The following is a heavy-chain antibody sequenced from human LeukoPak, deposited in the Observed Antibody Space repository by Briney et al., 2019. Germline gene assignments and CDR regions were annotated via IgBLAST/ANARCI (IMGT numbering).Heavy chain of an antibody. CDR2: FINSGET. V-gene: IGHV3-23*01. CDR3: AKDLRLSVGTSPFDY. D-gene: IGHD4-23*01. CDR1: GFTFSTYA. Sequence: PGGTLSLSCAASGFTFSTYAMAWVRRAPGKGLEWVSAFINSGETHYADSVKGRFTISRDSSKNTLYLQMNSLRADDTALYYCAKDLRLSVGTSPFDYWGQGTLVTVSS. J-gene: IGHJ4*02.